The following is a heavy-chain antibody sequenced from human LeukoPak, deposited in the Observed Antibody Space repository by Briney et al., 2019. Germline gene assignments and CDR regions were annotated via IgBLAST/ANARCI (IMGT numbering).Heavy chain of an antibody. V-gene: IGHV3-15*01. Sequence: AGGSLRLSCAASGFTFSNAWMSWVRQAPGKGLEWVGRIKRKTDGGTTDYAAPVKGRFTISRDDSKNTLYLQMNSLKTEDTAVYNCTKVEYQLPDYWFDPWGQGTLVTVSS. CDR2: IKRKTDGGTT. CDR3: TKVEYQLPDYWFDP. D-gene: IGHD2-2*01. J-gene: IGHJ5*02. CDR1: GFTFSNAW.